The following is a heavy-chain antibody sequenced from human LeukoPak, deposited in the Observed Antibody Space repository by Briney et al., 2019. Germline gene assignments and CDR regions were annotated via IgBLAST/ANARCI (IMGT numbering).Heavy chain of an antibody. CDR1: GYGFTSYW. Sequence: GESLQISFKGSGYGFTSYWIGWVRPMPGKGLEWMGIIYPGDSDTRYSPSFQGQVTISADKSISTAYLQWSSLKASDTAMYYCARPHVDTAMVIAYWGQGTLVTVSS. CDR2: IYPGDSDT. V-gene: IGHV5-51*01. J-gene: IGHJ4*02. D-gene: IGHD5-18*01. CDR3: ARPHVDTAMVIAY.